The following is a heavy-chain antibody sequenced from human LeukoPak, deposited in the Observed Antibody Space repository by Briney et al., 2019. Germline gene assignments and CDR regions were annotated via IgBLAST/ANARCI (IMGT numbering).Heavy chain of an antibody. CDR1: GFTFSSCA. CDR3: AREAVAGISRREYYYYYYGMDV. J-gene: IGHJ6*02. Sequence: GGSLRLSCAAFGFTFSSCAMHWVRQAPGKGLEWVAVISYDGSNKYYADSVKGRFTISRDNSKNTLYLQMNSLRAEDTAVYYCAREAVAGISRREYYYYYYGMDVWGQGTTVTVSS. D-gene: IGHD6-19*01. V-gene: IGHV3-30*04. CDR2: ISYDGSNK.